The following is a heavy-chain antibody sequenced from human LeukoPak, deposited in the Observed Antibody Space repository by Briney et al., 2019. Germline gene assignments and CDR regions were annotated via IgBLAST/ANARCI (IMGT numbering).Heavy chain of an antibody. CDR2: IKQDGSEK. J-gene: IGHJ4*02. CDR3: ARGIGYYDFWSGYSYFDY. CDR1: EFTFSSYW. D-gene: IGHD3-3*01. Sequence: GGSLRLSCAASEFTFSSYWMSWVRQAPGKGLEWVANIKQDGSEKYYVDSVKGRFTISRDNAKNSLYLQMNSLRAEDTAVYYCARGIGYYDFWSGYSYFDYWGQGTLVTVSS. V-gene: IGHV3-7*01.